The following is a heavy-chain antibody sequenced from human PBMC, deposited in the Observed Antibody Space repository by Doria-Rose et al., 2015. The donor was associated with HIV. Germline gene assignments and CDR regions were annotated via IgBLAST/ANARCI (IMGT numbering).Heavy chain of an antibody. J-gene: IGHJ1*01. CDR3: ARGEEQWLPRAEYFQH. D-gene: IGHD6-19*01. CDR2: IIPIFGTA. CDR1: GGTFSSYA. V-gene: IGHV1-69*01. Sequence: KASGGTFSSYAISRVRQAPGQGLEWMGGIIPIFGTANYAQKFQGRVTITADESTSTAYMELSSLRSEDTAVYYCARGEEQWLPRAEYFQHWGQGTLVTVSS.